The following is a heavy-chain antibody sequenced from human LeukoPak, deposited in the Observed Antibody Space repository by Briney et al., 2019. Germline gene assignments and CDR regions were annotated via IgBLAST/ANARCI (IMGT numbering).Heavy chain of an antibody. Sequence: PSETLSLTCTVSGGSISSGGYYWSWIRQHPGKGLEWIGYIYYSGSTYYNPSLKSRVTISVDMSKNQFSLQLSSVTAADTAVYYCARQSCSSTSCPHRNVFDTWGQGTMVTVSS. CDR3: ARQSCSSTSCPHRNVFDT. CDR1: GGSISSGGYY. V-gene: IGHV4-31*03. J-gene: IGHJ3*02. D-gene: IGHD2-2*01. CDR2: IYYSGST.